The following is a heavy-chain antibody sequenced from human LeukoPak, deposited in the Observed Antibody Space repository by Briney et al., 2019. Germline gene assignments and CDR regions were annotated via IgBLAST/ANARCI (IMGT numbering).Heavy chain of an antibody. CDR1: GGSFSGYY. D-gene: IGHD1-1*01. Sequence: SETLSLTCAVYGGSFSGYYWSWIRQPPGKGLEWIGEINHSGSTNYNPSLKSRVTISVDTSKNQFSLKLISVTAADTAVYYCARAGDGTGTDEGFDYWGQGTLVTVSS. V-gene: IGHV4-34*01. CDR3: ARAGDGTGTDEGFDY. CDR2: INHSGST. J-gene: IGHJ4*02.